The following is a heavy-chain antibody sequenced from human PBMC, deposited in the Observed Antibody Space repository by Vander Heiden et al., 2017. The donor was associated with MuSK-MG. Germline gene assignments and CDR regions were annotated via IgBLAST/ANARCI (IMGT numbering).Heavy chain of an antibody. D-gene: IGHD3-3*01. CDR3: ARCEDFWSGSHAFDI. J-gene: IGHJ3*02. Sequence: EVQLVESGRGLVKPGGSLRLSCAASGFTFSSYSMNWVRQAPGKGLEWVSSISSSSSYIYYADSVKGRFTISRDNAKNSLYLQMNSLRAEDTAVYYCARCEDFWSGSHAFDIWGQGTMVTVSS. CDR1: GFTFSSYS. CDR2: ISSSSSYI. V-gene: IGHV3-21*01.